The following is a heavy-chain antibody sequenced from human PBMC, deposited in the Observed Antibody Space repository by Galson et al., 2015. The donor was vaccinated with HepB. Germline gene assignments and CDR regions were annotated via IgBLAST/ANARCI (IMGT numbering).Heavy chain of an antibody. CDR1: GGSISSGGYY. V-gene: IGHV4-31*03. Sequence: TLSLTCTVSGGSISSGGYYWSWIRQHPGKGLEWIGYIYYSGSTYYNPSLKSRVTISVDTSKNQFSLKLSSVTAADTAVYYCARGWEHRSWFDPWGQGTLVTVSS. D-gene: IGHD4-23*01. J-gene: IGHJ5*02. CDR3: ARGWEHRSWFDP. CDR2: IYYSGST.